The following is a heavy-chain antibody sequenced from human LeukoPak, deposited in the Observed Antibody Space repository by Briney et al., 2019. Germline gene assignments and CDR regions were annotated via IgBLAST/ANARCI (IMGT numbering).Heavy chain of an antibody. CDR2: ISYDGSNK. Sequence: GGSLRLSCAASGFTFSSYAMHWVRQAPGKGLEWVAVISYDGSNKYYADSVKGRFTISRDNSKNTLYLQMNSLRAEDTAVYYCARLDYDFLTGPGGGEPLDYWGQGTLVTVSS. D-gene: IGHD3-9*01. CDR1: GFTFSSYA. V-gene: IGHV3-30*04. J-gene: IGHJ4*02. CDR3: ARLDYDFLTGPGGGEPLDY.